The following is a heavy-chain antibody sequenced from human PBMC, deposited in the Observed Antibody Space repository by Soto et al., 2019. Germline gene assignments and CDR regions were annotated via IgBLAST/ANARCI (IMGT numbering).Heavy chain of an antibody. Sequence: SETLSLTCTVSGGSISSSSYYWGWIRQPPGKGLEWIGSIYYSGSTYYNPSLKSRVTISVDTSKNQFSLKLSSVTAAETAVYYCARRDFWSGNFDYWGQGTLVTVSS. CDR3: ARRDFWSGNFDY. D-gene: IGHD3-3*01. V-gene: IGHV4-39*01. CDR2: IYYSGST. J-gene: IGHJ4*02. CDR1: GGSISSSSYY.